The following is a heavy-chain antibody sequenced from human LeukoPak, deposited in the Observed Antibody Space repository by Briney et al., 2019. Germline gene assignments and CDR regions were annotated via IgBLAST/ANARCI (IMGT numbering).Heavy chain of an antibody. D-gene: IGHD6-13*01. CDR1: GYTFTSYY. Sequence: ASVKVSCKASGYTFTSYYMHWVRQAPGQGLEWMGIINPSGGSTRYAQKFQDRVTMTRDTSASTLYMELSSLSSEDTAVYYCARGPATGTAWPFDYWGQGSLVSVSS. CDR2: INPSGGST. J-gene: IGHJ4*02. CDR3: ARGPATGTAWPFDY. V-gene: IGHV1-46*01.